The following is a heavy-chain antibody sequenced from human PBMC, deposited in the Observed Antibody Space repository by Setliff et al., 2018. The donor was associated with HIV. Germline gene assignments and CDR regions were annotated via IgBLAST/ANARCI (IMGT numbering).Heavy chain of an antibody. CDR1: GFTFRNAW. Sequence: PGGSLRLSCAASGFTFRNAWMSWVRQAPGKGLEWVGRIKSKSDGGAVHYAAPVKGRFTISRDDSQDTLYLEMNSLTNEDTAMYYCTTYSSVYYHSDCWEPGNPGHRLL. CDR2: IKSKSDGGAV. D-gene: IGHD3-22*01. J-gene: IGHJ4*02. V-gene: IGHV3-15*06. CDR3: TTYSSVYYHSDC.